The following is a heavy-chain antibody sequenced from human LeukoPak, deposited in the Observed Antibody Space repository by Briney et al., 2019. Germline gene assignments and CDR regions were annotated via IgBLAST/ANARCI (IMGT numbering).Heavy chain of an antibody. CDR3: ATDYAGNSVPDY. CDR2: INPNSGGT. V-gene: IGHV1-2*02. J-gene: IGHJ4*02. D-gene: IGHD4-23*01. Sequence: ASVKVSCKASGYTFTGYYMHWVRQAPGQGLEWMGWINPNSGGTNYAQKFQGRVTMTRDASISTAYMELSWLRSDDTALYYCATDYAGNSVPDYWGQGTLVSVSS. CDR1: GYTFTGYY.